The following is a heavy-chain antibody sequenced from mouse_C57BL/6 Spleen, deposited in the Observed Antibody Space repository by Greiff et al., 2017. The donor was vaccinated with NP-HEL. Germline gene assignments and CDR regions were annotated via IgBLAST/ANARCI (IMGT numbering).Heavy chain of an antibody. CDR2: IRNKANNHAT. CDR3: TRHSRFAY. CDR1: GFTFSDAW. Sequence: EVKLMESGGGLVQPGGSMKLSCAASGFTFSDAWMDWVRQSPEKGLEWVAEIRNKANNHATYYAESVKGRFTISSDDSKSSVYLQMNSLRAEDTGIYYCTRHSRFAYWGQGTLVTVSA. V-gene: IGHV6-6*01. J-gene: IGHJ3*01.